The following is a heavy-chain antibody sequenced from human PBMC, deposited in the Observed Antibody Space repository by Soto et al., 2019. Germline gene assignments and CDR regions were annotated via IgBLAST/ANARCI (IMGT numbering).Heavy chain of an antibody. CDR3: ARVSATGTRWFDP. D-gene: IGHD6-13*01. CDR2: IHYTGRT. V-gene: IGHV4-31*03. Sequence: TLSLTCSVSGGSINSGAYYWIWIRHYPGKGREWIGYIHYTGRTYYNPSLESRATISVDTSKKHFSLKLSSVTAADTAVYYCARVSATGTRWFDPWGQGTLVTVSS. J-gene: IGHJ5*02. CDR1: GGSINSGAYY.